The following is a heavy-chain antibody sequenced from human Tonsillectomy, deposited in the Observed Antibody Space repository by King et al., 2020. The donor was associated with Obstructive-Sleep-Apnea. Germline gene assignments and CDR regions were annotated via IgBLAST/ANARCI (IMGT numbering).Heavy chain of an antibody. V-gene: IGHV4-38-2*02. CDR3: ASVGLTY. Sequence: QLQESGPGLVQPSETLSLTCTVSGYSINSGYFWGWIRQPPGKGLEWIGTIYYSGSTYYNPSLKSRVTISVDTSKNQFSPKLSSVTAADTDVYYCASVGLTYWGQGTLVTVSS. CDR2: IYYSGST. J-gene: IGHJ4*02. D-gene: IGHD2-15*01. CDR1: GYSINSGYF.